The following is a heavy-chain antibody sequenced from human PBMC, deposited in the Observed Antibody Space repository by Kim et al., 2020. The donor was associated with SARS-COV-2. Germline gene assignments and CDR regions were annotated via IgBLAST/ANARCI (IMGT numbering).Heavy chain of an antibody. Sequence: GGSLRLSCATSGFSFSDHYIDWVRQAPGKGLEWVGRSRNKDNSYSTAFAASVQGRFSISRDDSNNSLYLQMNSLKIEDTAVYYCTWTYYYTSGGPKDDFDDWGQGTVVTVSS. J-gene: IGHJ4*02. V-gene: IGHV3-72*01. CDR2: SRNKDNSYST. D-gene: IGHD2-15*01. CDR1: GFSFSDHY. CDR3: TWTYYYTSGGPKDDFDD.